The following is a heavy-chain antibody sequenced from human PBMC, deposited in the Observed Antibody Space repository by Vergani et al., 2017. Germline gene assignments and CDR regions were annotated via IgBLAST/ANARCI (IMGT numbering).Heavy chain of an antibody. V-gene: IGHV3-15*01. CDR3: YTDYHDY. CDR1: GITFKNAW. Sequence: EVQVVEAGGGLIKLGGPLRLLCVVSGITFKNAWINWVRQAPGKGLEWIGRIRSKNDGGTADYAAPLKGRFTISRDDSKDSAFLLVNNLKTEDTAVYFCYTDYHDYWGQGTLVTVSS. J-gene: IGHJ4*02. CDR2: IRSKNDGGTA. D-gene: IGHD2-2*02.